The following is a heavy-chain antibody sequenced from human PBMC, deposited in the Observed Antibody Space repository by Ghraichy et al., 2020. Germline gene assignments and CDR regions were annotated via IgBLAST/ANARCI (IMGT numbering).Heavy chain of an antibody. V-gene: IGHV4-39*01. CDR3: ARTGYQGLGSYFGDY. J-gene: IGHJ4*02. Sequence: SETLYLTCSVSGGSISSSDYYWGWIRQPPGKGLEWIGNIYYSGSTYYNPSLKSRVTISADTSKNQFSLKLTSVTAADTAVYYCARTGYQGLGSYFGDYWGQGTLVTVSS. CDR2: IYYSGST. D-gene: IGHD3-10*01. CDR1: GGSISSSDYY.